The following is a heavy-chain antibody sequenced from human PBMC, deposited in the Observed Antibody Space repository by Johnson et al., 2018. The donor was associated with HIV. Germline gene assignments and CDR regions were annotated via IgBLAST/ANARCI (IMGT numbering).Heavy chain of an antibody. D-gene: IGHD3-16*01. CDR2: LSYDGSNT. CDR3: AKDRTSWGFDAFDL. J-gene: IGHJ3*01. CDR1: GFTFSSYA. V-gene: IGHV3-30-3*01. Sequence: QVQLVESGGGVVQPGRSQRLSCAASGFTFSSYAMNWVRQAPGKGLEWVAVLSYDGSNTYYADSVKGRFTISRDNSKNTLYLQMNSLRAEDTAVYFCAKDRTSWGFDAFDLWGQGTMVTVSS.